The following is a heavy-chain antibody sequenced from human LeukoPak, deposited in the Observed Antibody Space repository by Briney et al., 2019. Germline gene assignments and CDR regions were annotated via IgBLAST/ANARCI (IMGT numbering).Heavy chain of an antibody. CDR2: IYYSGRT. CDR3: AGSDSSGYYWDDAFDI. V-gene: IGHV4-39*01. D-gene: IGHD3-22*01. CDR1: GGSISSSSYY. J-gene: IGHJ3*02. Sequence: PSATLSLTCTVSGGSISSSSYYWGWIRQPPGKGLEWIGSIYYSGRTYYNPSLKSRVTISVDTSKNQFSLKLSSVTAADTAVYYCAGSDSSGYYWDDAFDIWGQGTMVTVSS.